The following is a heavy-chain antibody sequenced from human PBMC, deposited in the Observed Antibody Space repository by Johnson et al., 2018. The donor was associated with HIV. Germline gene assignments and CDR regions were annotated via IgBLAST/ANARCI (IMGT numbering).Heavy chain of an antibody. CDR2: IKQDGSEK. Sequence: VQLVESGGGLVQPGGSLRVSCAASGFTFSNYWMSWVRQAPGKGLEWVANIKQDGSEKYYVDYVKGRFTVSRDNAKNSLYLQMNSLRAEDTAVYYCARDLTNWGVGDAFDIWGQGTMVTVSS. CDR3: ARDLTNWGVGDAFDI. V-gene: IGHV3-7*01. D-gene: IGHD7-27*01. J-gene: IGHJ3*02. CDR1: GFTFSNYW.